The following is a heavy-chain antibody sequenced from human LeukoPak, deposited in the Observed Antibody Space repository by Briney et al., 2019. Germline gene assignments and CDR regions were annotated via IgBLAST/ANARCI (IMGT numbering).Heavy chain of an antibody. D-gene: IGHD3-22*01. CDR2: IYYSGST. CDR3: VRAGAKYYYDSSGYYSTAFDI. J-gene: IGHJ3*02. CDR1: GGSVSSGSYY. V-gene: IGHV4-61*01. Sequence: SETLSLTCTVSGGSVSSGSYYWSWIRQPPGKGLEWIGYIYYSGSTNYNPSLKSRVTVSVDTSKNQFSLKLSSVTAADTAVYYCVRAGAKYYYDSSGYYSTAFDIWGQGTMVTVSS.